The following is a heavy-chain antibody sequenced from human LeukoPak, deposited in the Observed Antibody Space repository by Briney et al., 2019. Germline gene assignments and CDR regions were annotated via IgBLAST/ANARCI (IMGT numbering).Heavy chain of an antibody. Sequence: GGSLRLSCAASGFTFSNYAMRWVRQAPGKGLEWVANIKQDGSEKNYVDSVKGRFTISRDNAKNSLYLQMNSLRAEDTAVYYCARDSPFGGNWGQGTLVTVSS. J-gene: IGHJ4*02. CDR2: IKQDGSEK. V-gene: IGHV3-7*01. D-gene: IGHD1-26*01. CDR1: GFTFSNYA. CDR3: ARDSPFGGN.